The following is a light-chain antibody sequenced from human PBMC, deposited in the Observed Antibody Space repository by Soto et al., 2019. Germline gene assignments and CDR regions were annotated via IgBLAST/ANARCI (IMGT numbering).Light chain of an antibody. Sequence: DIQMTQSPSSLSASVGDRVAITCRASQSMSSYLNWYQQKPGKAPNLLIYAASTLQSGAPSRFSGTGSGTDFTLTISSLQPEDFATYYCQQANSFPPTFGQGTKVDI. V-gene: IGKV1-39*01. J-gene: IGKJ1*01. CDR2: AAS. CDR1: QSMSSY. CDR3: QQANSFPPT.